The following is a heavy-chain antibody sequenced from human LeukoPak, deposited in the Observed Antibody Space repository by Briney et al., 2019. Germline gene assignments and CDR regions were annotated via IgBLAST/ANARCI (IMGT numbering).Heavy chain of an antibody. CDR3: ATYGDYIVDALDI. Sequence: SGTLSLTCAVSGDSISSGDWWSWVRQPPGKGLEWIGEIYHTGSTNYNPSLKSRVTMSVDKSKNQFSLKLNSVTAADTAVYYCATYGDYIVDALDIWGQGTMVTVSS. CDR2: IYHTGST. D-gene: IGHD4-17*01. J-gene: IGHJ3*02. CDR1: GDSISSGDW. V-gene: IGHV4-4*02.